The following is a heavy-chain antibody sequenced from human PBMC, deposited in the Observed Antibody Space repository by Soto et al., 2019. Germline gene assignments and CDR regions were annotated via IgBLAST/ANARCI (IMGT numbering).Heavy chain of an antibody. CDR3: ARDQNGSPHFDY. CDR1: GASIINYY. V-gene: IGHV4-59*01. CDR2: SYYSGST. D-gene: IGHD1-26*01. J-gene: IGHJ4*02. Sequence: QVHLQESCPGLVKPSETLSLTCTVSGASIINYYWSWIRQPPGKGLECLGFSYYSGSTDYNPSLNSRVTISVDTSKNQFSLKLTSVTAADTAVYYCARDQNGSPHFDYWGQGILVTVSS.